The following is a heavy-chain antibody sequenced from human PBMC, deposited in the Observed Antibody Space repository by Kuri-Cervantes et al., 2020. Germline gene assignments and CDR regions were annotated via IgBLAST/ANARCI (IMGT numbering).Heavy chain of an antibody. CDR1: GFTFDDYA. V-gene: IGHV3-9*01. CDR2: ISWNSGSI. D-gene: IGHD3-22*01. Sequence: GGSLRLSCAASGFTFDDYAMHWVRQAPGKGLEWVSGISWNSGSIGYADSVKGRYTISRDNAKNSLYLQMNSLRAEDTALYYCARDPPYDSSGYYYGAHAFDIWGQGTMVTVSS. CDR3: ARDPPYDSSGYYYGAHAFDI. J-gene: IGHJ3*02.